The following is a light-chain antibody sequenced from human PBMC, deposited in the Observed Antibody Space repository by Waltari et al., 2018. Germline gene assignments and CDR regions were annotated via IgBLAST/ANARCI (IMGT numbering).Light chain of an antibody. V-gene: IGKV1-39*01. CDR1: RDINNY. CDR3: QQTYSALCCT. J-gene: IGKJ2*02. Sequence: DIQMTQSPSSLSASVGDRVTITCQASRDINNYLNWYQQKPGKAPKVLIYAGSTLQRGVPSRFSGSGSGTDFTLTIFSLQPEDFATYFCQQTYSALCCTFGQGTKLEIK. CDR2: AGS.